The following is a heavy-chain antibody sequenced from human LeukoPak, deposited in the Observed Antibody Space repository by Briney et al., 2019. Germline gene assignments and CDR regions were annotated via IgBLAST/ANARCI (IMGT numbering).Heavy chain of an antibody. CDR3: AKRIGSCNSISCLYFDH. CDR1: GFTSTSYA. D-gene: IGHD2/OR15-2a*01. Sequence: GGSLRLSCAASGFTSTSYAISWVRQAPGKGLEWVSTISGSGGSTYYADSVKGRFTISRDNSRNTLHLQMNSLRADDTAVYYCAKRIGSCNSISCLYFDHWGQGALVTVSS. CDR2: ISGSGGST. J-gene: IGHJ4*02. V-gene: IGHV3-23*01.